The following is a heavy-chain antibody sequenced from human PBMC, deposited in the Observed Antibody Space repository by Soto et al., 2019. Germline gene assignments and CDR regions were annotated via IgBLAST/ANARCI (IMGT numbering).Heavy chain of an antibody. CDR3: AKDSPARLWFGESSNYYYGMDV. CDR2: ISWDGGST. CDR1: GFTFDDYA. V-gene: IGHV3-43D*04. D-gene: IGHD3-10*01. J-gene: IGHJ6*02. Sequence: PGGSLRLSCAASGFTFDDYAMHWVRQAPGKGLEWVSLISWDGGSTYYADSVKGRFTISRDNSKNSLYLQMNSLRAEDTALYYCAKDSPARLWFGESSNYYYGMDVWGQGTTVTVSS.